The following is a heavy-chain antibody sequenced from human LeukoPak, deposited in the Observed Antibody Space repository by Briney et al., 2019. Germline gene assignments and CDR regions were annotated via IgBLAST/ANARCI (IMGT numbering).Heavy chain of an antibody. J-gene: IGHJ3*02. CDR3: AKDITTELYDLDAFDI. V-gene: IGHV3-9*01. Sequence: GGSLRLSCAASGFTFDDYAMHWVRQAPGKGLEWVSGISWNSGSIGYADSVKGRFTISRGNAKNSLYLQMNSLRTEDTALYYCAKDITTELYDLDAFDIWGQGTMVTVSS. CDR1: GFTFDDYA. D-gene: IGHD1-26*01. CDR2: ISWNSGSI.